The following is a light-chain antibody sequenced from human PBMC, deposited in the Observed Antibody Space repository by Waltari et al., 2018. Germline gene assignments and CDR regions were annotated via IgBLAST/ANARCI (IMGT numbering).Light chain of an antibody. CDR2: GND. CDR3: AAWDESLKGWV. Sequence: QSVLIQPPSASGTPGQRVTIPCFGSSSNLGSNTVDWYQAVPGTAPKLLIHGNDQRPSGVPDRFSGSKSGASGSLAISGLQPEDETDYYCAAWDESLKGWVFGGGTRLTVL. J-gene: IGLJ3*02. CDR1: SSNLGSNT. V-gene: IGLV1-44*01.